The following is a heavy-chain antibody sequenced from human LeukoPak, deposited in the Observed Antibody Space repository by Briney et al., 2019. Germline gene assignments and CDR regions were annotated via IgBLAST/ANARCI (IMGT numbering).Heavy chain of an antibody. CDR2: IHTSGTT. CDR3: ARDGDGGGYPDY. CDR1: GGSVSTHY. D-gene: IGHD3-22*01. J-gene: IGHJ4*02. Sequence: SETLSLTCSVSGGSVSTHYWSWIRQPAGKGLEWIGRIHTSGTTNYNPSLKSRVTLSLDTSNNQLTLTVTSVTAADTAVYFCARDGDGGGYPDYWGQGTLVTVSS. V-gene: IGHV4-4*07.